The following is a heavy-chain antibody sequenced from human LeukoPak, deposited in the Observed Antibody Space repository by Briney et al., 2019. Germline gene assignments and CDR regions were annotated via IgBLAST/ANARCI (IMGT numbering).Heavy chain of an antibody. CDR2: INPSGGST. CDR1: GYTFTSYY. Sequence: GASVTVSCTASGYTFTSYYIHWVRQAPGQGLEWMGIINPSGGSTTYAQILQGRVTMTRDTSTNTGYMELSSLRSEDTAMYYCARGGYCSGGNCYTENDYWGQGTLVTVSS. V-gene: IGHV1-46*01. J-gene: IGHJ4*02. D-gene: IGHD2-15*01. CDR3: ARGGYCSGGNCYTENDY.